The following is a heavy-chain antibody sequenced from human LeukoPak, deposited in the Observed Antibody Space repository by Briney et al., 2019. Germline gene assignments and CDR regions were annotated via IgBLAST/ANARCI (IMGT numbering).Heavy chain of an antibody. CDR3: ARAYGSGYYYVHY. V-gene: IGHV4-31*03. D-gene: IGHD3-22*01. CDR1: GVSISSGGYY. CDR2: IYYSGST. Sequence: KASETLSLTCTVSGVSISSGGYYWSWIRQHPGKGLEWIGYIYYSGSTYYNPSLKSRVTISVDTSKNQFSLKLSSVTAADTAVYYCARAYGSGYYYVHYWGQGTLVTVSS. J-gene: IGHJ4*02.